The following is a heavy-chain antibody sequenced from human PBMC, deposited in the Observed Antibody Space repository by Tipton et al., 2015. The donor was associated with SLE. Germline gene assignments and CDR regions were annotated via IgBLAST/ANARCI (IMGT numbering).Heavy chain of an antibody. CDR3: ARRAVAGYFDS. V-gene: IGHV4-34*01. J-gene: IGHJ4*02. Sequence: TLSLTCAVYIGSFSGYRWSWIRQPPGKGLEWIGEINHRGSTNYNSSLKSRATISVDTSKNQFSLKLSSVTAADTAVYYCARRAVAGYFDSWGQGTLVTVSS. CDR1: IGSFSGYR. CDR2: INHRGST. D-gene: IGHD6-19*01.